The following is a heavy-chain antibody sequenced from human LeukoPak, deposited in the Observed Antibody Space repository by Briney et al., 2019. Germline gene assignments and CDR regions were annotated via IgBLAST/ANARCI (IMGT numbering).Heavy chain of an antibody. CDR1: GGSISSSDW. V-gene: IGHV4-4*02. CDR2: IYHSGST. D-gene: IGHD3-22*01. J-gene: IGHJ4*02. CDR3: ARVHFRYDSSGYPDY. Sequence: SETLSLTCAVSGGSISSSDWWSWVRQPPGKGLGWIGEIYHSGSTNYNPSLKSRVTISVDTSKNQFSLKLSSVTAADTAVYYCARVHFRYDSSGYPDYWGQGTLVTVSS.